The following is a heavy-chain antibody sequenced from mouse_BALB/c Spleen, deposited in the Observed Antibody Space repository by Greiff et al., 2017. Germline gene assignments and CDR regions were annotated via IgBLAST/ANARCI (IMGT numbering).Heavy chain of an antibody. CDR1: GFDFSRYW. V-gene: IGHV4-2*02. Sequence: EVKLMESGGGLVQPGGSLNLSCAASGFDFSRYWMSWARQAPGKGQEWIGEINPGSSTINYTPSLKDKFIISRDNAKNTLYLQMSKVRSEDTALYYCARLLGNYLYYAMDYWGQGTSVTVSS. CDR3: ARLLGNYLYYAMDY. D-gene: IGHD2-1*01. J-gene: IGHJ4*01. CDR2: INPGSSTI.